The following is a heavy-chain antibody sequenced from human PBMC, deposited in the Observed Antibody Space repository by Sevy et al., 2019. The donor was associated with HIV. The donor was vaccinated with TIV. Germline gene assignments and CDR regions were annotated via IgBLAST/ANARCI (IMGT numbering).Heavy chain of an antibody. Sequence: GESLKISCAASGFSISNNYTAWVRQAPGKGLEWVSVMYSGGSPYYADSVKGRFALSRDMSKNTVYLQMNSLRAEDTAVYYCARGYCGGGSCTAFDPWGQGTLVTVSS. D-gene: IGHD2-15*01. CDR2: MYSGGSP. CDR3: ARGYCGGGSCTAFDP. CDR1: GFSISNNY. V-gene: IGHV3-53*01. J-gene: IGHJ5*02.